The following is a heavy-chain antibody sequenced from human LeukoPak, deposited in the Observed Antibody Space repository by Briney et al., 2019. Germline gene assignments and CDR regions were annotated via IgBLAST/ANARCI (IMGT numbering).Heavy chain of an antibody. V-gene: IGHV3-23*01. Sequence: GGPLRLSCAASRFTFSSYAMSWVRQAPAKGLDGVSGISGSGCSTYYADSVKGRFTISRDNSKSTLYLQMHTLRVEDTALYYCAKSGNLDRYCSSTSCYRFDYWGQGTLVTVSS. J-gene: IGHJ4*02. CDR3: AKSGNLDRYCSSTSCYRFDY. CDR2: ISGSGCST. D-gene: IGHD2-2*01. CDR1: RFTFSSYA.